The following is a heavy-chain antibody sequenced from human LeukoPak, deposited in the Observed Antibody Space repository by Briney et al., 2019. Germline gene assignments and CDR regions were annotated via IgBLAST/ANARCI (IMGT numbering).Heavy chain of an antibody. D-gene: IGHD1-26*01. V-gene: IGHV4-4*07. J-gene: IGHJ4*02. CDR3: ARGIVGATASDY. Sequence: SETLSLTCTVSGGSISGNYWSWIRQPAGKGLEWIGRIHTTGTTNYNPSLKSRVTISLDTSKNQFSLKLSSVTAADTAVYYCARGIVGATASDYWGQGSLVTVSS. CDR2: IHTTGTT. CDR1: GGSISGNY.